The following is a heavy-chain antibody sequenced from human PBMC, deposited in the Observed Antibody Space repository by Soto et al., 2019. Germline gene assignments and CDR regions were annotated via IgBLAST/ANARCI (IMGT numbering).Heavy chain of an antibody. V-gene: IGHV4-39*01. Sequence: SETLSLTCTVSGGYVSSSSYHWGWIRQPPGKGLEWIGSIHYSGNTYYNPSLKSRVSMSVDTSKNQFSLNLSSVTAADTAVYYCARHGRDEAQSPNSSFDPWGQGALVTVPQ. CDR3: ARHGRDEAQSPNSSFDP. CDR2: IHYSGNT. J-gene: IGHJ5*02. D-gene: IGHD2-21*01. CDR1: GGYVSSSSYH.